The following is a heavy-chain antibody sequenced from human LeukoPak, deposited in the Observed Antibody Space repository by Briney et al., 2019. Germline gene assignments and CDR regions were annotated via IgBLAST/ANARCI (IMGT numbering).Heavy chain of an antibody. CDR2: VNLQGST. CDR1: GGSITSTND. V-gene: IGHV4-4*02. Sequence: PSETLSLTCGVSGGSITSTNDWTWVRQPPGKGLEWIGEVNLQGSTNYNPSLMGRVAISVDMSENHISLQLTSVAAADTAVYYCAREGGPYPPLDSSGQGTLVTVSS. CDR3: AREGGPYPPLDS. J-gene: IGHJ4*02.